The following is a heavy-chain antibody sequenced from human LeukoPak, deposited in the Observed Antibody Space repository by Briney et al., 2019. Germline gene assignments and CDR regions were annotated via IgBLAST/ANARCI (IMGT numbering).Heavy chain of an antibody. CDR3: AKDPNSSTL. J-gene: IGHJ3*01. V-gene: IGHV3-48*04. CDR2: IGTSSTTI. CDR1: GFTFSSYT. D-gene: IGHD2-2*01. Sequence: GGSLRLSCAASGFTFSSYTMNWVRQPPGKGLEWVSNIGTSSTTIYYADSVKGRFTISRDNAKNTLYLQMNSLRAEDTAVYYCAKDPNSSTLWGQGTMVTVSS.